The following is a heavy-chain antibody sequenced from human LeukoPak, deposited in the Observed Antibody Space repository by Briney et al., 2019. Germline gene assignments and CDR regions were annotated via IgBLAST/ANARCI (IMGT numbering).Heavy chain of an antibody. CDR3: AKPRGLAVVAAHFDY. CDR1: GFTFSIYA. CDR2: ISGHGGTT. D-gene: IGHD2-15*01. J-gene: IGHJ4*02. Sequence: PGGSLRLSCAASGFTFSIYAMSWVRQAPGKGLEWVSAISGHGGTTYYADSVKGRFTISTDNSKNTLYLQMNSLRAEDTAVYYCAKPRGLAVVAAHFDYWGQGTLVTVSS. V-gene: IGHV3-23*01.